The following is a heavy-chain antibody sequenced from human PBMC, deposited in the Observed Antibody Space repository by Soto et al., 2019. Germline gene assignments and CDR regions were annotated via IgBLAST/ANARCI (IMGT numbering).Heavy chain of an antibody. CDR1: GFLFSSYS. D-gene: IGHD4-17*01. CDR2: MSRSSSYI. J-gene: IGHJ6*02. V-gene: IGHV3-21*01. Sequence: GGSLRLSCAASGFLFSSYSLNLVLQASGKGLEWVSSMSRSSSYIYYADSVKGRFTLSRDNAKNSLYLPMNSLRAEDTAVHYCAREESTVTTSYYYYYGPDVRGQGTTVTVS. CDR3: AREESTVTTSYYYYYGPDV.